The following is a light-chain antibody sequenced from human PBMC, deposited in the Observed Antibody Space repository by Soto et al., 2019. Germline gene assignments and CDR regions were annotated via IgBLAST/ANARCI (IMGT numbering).Light chain of an antibody. Sequence: TRCPASLSASVIDIVTITFRASQGIRNDLGWYQQKPGKAPKLLIYAASSLQSGVPSRFSGSGSGTDFTLTISSLQPEDFATYYCLQDYTYPWTFGQGTKVDIK. CDR2: AAS. V-gene: IGKV1-6*01. CDR3: LQDYTYPWT. CDR1: QGIRND. J-gene: IGKJ1*01.